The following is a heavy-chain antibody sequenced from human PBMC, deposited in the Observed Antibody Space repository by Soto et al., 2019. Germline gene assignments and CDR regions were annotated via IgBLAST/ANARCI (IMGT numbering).Heavy chain of an antibody. CDR2: ISYDGSNK. D-gene: IGHD2-2*01. CDR1: GFTFSSYA. V-gene: IGHV3-30-3*01. J-gene: IGHJ1*01. CDR3: AREMGDIVLVPAATPPQH. Sequence: QVQLVESGGGVVQPGRSLRLSCAASGFTFSSYAMHWVRQAPGKGLEWVAVISYDGSNKYYADSVKGRFTISRDNSKNTLYLQMNSLRAEDTAVDYCAREMGDIVLVPAATPPQHWGQGTLVTVSS.